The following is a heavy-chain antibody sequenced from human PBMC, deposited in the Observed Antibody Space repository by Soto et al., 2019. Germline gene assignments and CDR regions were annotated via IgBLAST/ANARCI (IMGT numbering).Heavy chain of an antibody. J-gene: IGHJ4*02. CDR3: TRNSSWYYFDY. V-gene: IGHV3-74*01. CDR1: GLTFSSYW. D-gene: IGHD6-13*01. CDR2: INSDGSST. Sequence: GGSLRLSCAASGLTFSSYWMHWVRQAPGKGLVWVSSINSDGSSTKYADSVKGRFTISRDNAKNTLSLQMDSLRAEDTAVYYCTRNSSWYYFDYWGQGTLVTVSS.